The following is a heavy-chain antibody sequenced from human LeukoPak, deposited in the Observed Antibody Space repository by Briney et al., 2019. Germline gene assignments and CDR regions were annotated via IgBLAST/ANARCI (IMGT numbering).Heavy chain of an antibody. V-gene: IGHV3-48*03. CDR1: GFTFSNYE. D-gene: IGHD1-26*01. Sequence: GGSLRLSCEGSGFTFSNYEMNWVRQAPGKGLEWLSSIRSTGSITRYADSVKGRFTIFRDNAKKSLYLQMNSLRAEDTAVYYCARDPRSPAEKSGTFDIWGQGTMVTVSS. CDR2: IRSTGSIT. J-gene: IGHJ3*02. CDR3: ARDPRSPAEKSGTFDI.